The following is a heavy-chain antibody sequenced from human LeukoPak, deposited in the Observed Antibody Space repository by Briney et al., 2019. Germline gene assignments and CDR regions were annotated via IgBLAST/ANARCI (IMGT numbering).Heavy chain of an antibody. Sequence: GASVKVSCKVSGYTLTELSMHWVRQAPGKGLEWMGGFDPEDGETIHAQKFQGRVTMTEDTSTDTAYMELSSLRSEDTAVYYCATNYYGSGPLDYWGQGTLVTVSS. D-gene: IGHD3-10*01. CDR3: ATNYYGSGPLDY. CDR2: FDPEDGET. V-gene: IGHV1-24*01. J-gene: IGHJ4*02. CDR1: GYTLTELS.